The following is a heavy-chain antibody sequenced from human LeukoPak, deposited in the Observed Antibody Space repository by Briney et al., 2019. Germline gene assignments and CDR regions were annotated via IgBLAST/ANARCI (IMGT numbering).Heavy chain of an antibody. CDR3: ARCVYSNYYYYMDV. Sequence: GASVKVSCKASGYTFTGYYMHWVRQAPGQGLEWMGWINPNSGGTNYAQKFQGRVTMTRDTSISTAYMELSRLRSDDTAVYYCARCVYSNYYYYMDVWGKGTTVTVSS. V-gene: IGHV1-2*02. CDR2: INPNSGGT. J-gene: IGHJ6*03. CDR1: GYTFTGYY. D-gene: IGHD4-11*01.